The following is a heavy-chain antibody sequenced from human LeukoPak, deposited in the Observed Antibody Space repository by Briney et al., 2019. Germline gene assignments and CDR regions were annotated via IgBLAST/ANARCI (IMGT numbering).Heavy chain of an antibody. D-gene: IGHD6-13*01. J-gene: IGHJ2*01. V-gene: IGHV4-38-2*02. CDR3: ARVYYSSSYDYWYFDL. CDR1: GYSISSGYY. CDR2: IYHSGST. Sequence: PSETLSLTCTVSGYSISSGYYWGWIRQPPGKGLEWIGSIYHSGSTYYNPSLKSRVTMSVDTSKNQFSLRLSSVTAADTAVYYCARVYYSSSYDYWYFDLWGRGTLVTASS.